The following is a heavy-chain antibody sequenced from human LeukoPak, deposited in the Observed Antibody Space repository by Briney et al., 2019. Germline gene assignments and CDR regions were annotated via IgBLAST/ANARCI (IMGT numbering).Heavy chain of an antibody. CDR2: ISSSSYT. V-gene: IGHV3-11*03. CDR1: GFTFSDYY. CDR3: ATDRGSTVTTTPYFDY. Sequence: GGSLRLSRAASGFTFSDYYMSWIRQAPGKGLEWVSYISSSSYTNYADSAKGRFTISRDNAKNSLYLQMNSLRAEDTAVYYCATDRGSTVTTTPYFDYWGQGTLVTVSS. J-gene: IGHJ4*02. D-gene: IGHD4-17*01.